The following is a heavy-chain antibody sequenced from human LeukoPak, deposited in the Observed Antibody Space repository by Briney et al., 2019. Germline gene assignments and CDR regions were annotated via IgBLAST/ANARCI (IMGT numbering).Heavy chain of an antibody. CDR3: ARGSSWYGDPRGFDN. Sequence: TGGSLRLSCTAPGFTFNHYAMHWVGQAPGKGLEWMVVISYDGSNKDYADSVKGRFTISRDNSNLTMYLQINSLRGEDTAVYHCARGSSWYGDPRGFDNWGQGALVTVSS. J-gene: IGHJ4*02. CDR2: ISYDGSNK. V-gene: IGHV3-30*04. D-gene: IGHD4-17*01. CDR1: GFTFNHYA.